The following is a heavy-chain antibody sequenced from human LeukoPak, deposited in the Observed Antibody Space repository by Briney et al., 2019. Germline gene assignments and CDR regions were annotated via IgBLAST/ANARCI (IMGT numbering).Heavy chain of an antibody. J-gene: IGHJ5*02. CDR3: ARYAGTYYYGSGRSNWFDP. Sequence: SETLSLTCTVSGGSISSSSYYWGWIRQPPGKGLEWIGSIYYSGSTYYNPSLKSRVTMSVDTSKNQFSLKLSSVTAADTAVYYCARYAGTYYYGSGRSNWFDPWGQGTLVTVSS. D-gene: IGHD3-10*01. V-gene: IGHV4-39*07. CDR2: IYYSGST. CDR1: GGSISSSSYY.